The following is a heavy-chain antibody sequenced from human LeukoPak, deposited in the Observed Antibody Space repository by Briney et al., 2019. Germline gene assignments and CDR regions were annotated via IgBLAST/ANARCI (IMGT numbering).Heavy chain of an antibody. J-gene: IGHJ5*02. CDR3: AREGLNMVRGVIPKEAWGWFDP. V-gene: IGHV4-38-2*02. D-gene: IGHD3-10*01. Sequence: PSETLSLTCTVSNYSISSGYYWAWIRQPPGRGLEWIESLYHSGSTYYNPSLKSRVTISVDTSKNQFSLMLSSVTAADTAVYYCAREGLNMVRGVIPKEAWGWFDPWGQGTLVTVSS. CDR2: LYHSGST. CDR1: NYSISSGYY.